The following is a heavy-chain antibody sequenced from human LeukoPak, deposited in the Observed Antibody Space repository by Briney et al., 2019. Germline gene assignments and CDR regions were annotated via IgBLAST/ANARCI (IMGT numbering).Heavy chain of an antibody. CDR2: IYTSAST. V-gene: IGHV4-61*02. D-gene: IGHD6-6*01. Sequence: SQTLSLTCTVSGGSISSGSYYWSWIRQPAGKGLEWIGLIYTSASTNYSPSLKIRVTISIDTSTNQFSLTLSSVTAADTALYFCARDSFPSEYSTPRGSFDIWGQGTMVTVPS. CDR3: ARDSFPSEYSTPRGSFDI. CDR1: GGSISSGSYY. J-gene: IGHJ3*02.